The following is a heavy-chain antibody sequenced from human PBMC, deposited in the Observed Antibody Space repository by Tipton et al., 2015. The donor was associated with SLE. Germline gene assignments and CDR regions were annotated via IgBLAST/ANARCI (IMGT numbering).Heavy chain of an antibody. V-gene: IGHV4-59*01. D-gene: IGHD3-22*01. CDR2: IYYSGST. J-gene: IGHJ4*02. CDR3: ARAPRRYDSSGYYFLLGPPPDYFDY. Sequence: TLSLTCTVSGGSISSDYWSWIRQPPGKGLEWIGYIYYSGSTNYNPSLKSRVTISVDTSKNQFSLKLTSVTAADTAVYYCARAPRRYDSSGYYFLLGPPPDYFDYWGQGTLVTVSS. CDR1: GGSISSDY.